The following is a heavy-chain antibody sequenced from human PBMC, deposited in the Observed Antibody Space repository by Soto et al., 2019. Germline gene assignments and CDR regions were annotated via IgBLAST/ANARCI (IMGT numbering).Heavy chain of an antibody. V-gene: IGHV4-30-4*01. CDR1: GGSISSGDYY. CDR3: ARGFGYSSSLY. Sequence: QVQLQESGPGLVKPSQTLSLTCTVSGGSISSGDYYWSWIRQPPGKGLEWIGYIYYSGSTYYNPSLQSXVTXSXDTSKNQFSLKLSSVTAADTAVYYCARGFGYSSSLYWGQGTLVTVSS. D-gene: IGHD6-13*01. J-gene: IGHJ4*02. CDR2: IYYSGST.